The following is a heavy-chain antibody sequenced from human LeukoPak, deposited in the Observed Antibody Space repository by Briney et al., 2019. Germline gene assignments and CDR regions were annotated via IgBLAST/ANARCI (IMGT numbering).Heavy chain of an antibody. D-gene: IGHD3-9*01. CDR1: GYTFTSYG. CDR2: ISAYNGNT. V-gene: IGHV1-18*01. Sequence: ASVKVSCKASGYTFTSYGISWVRQAPGQGLEWMGWISAYNGNTNYAQKLQGRVTMTTDTSTSTAYMELRSLRSDDTAVYYCARYYDILTGYYSTNWFDPWGQGTLVTVSS. J-gene: IGHJ5*02. CDR3: ARYYDILTGYYSTNWFDP.